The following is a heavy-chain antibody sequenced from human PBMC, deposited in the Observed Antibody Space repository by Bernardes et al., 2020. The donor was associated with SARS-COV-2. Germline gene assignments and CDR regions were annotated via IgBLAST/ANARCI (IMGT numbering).Heavy chain of an antibody. J-gene: IGHJ6*02. V-gene: IGHV3-11*03. CDR2: ITNRGDST. CDR1: GFTFSDYY. CDR3: GRGHYGLDV. Sequence: GGSRRVSCASAGFTFSDYYMTWIQQAPGKGLEWVSYITNRGDSTSYAESVKGRFTVSKDNAKNSLYLQMNSLRAEDTAVYYCGRGHYGLDVWGQGTTVTVSS.